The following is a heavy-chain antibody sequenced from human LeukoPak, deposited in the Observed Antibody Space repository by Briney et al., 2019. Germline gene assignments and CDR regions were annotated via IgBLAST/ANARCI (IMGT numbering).Heavy chain of an antibody. CDR1: GYTFTSYG. J-gene: IGHJ3*02. Sequence: GASVKVSCKASGYTFTSYGISWVRQAPGQGLEWMGWISAYNGNTNYAQKLQGRVTMTTDTSTSTAYMELRSLRSDDTAVYYCARDPQRQGGFMIFDIWGQGTMVTVSS. CDR3: ARDPQRQGGFMIFDI. CDR2: ISAYNGNT. V-gene: IGHV1-18*01. D-gene: IGHD1-26*01.